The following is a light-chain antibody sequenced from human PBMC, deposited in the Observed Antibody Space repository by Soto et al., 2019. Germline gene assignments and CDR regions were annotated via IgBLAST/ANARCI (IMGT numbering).Light chain of an antibody. Sequence: QSVLTQPPSVSGAPGQRVTFSCTGTNSNIGAGSDVHWYQHLPGTAPKLLISGNNNRPSGVPDRFSASKSGTSASLAITGLRAEDEADYYCLSYDSSLSGWVFGGGTQLTVL. CDR1: NSNIGAGSD. CDR3: LSYDSSLSGWV. J-gene: IGLJ3*02. V-gene: IGLV1-40*01. CDR2: GNN.